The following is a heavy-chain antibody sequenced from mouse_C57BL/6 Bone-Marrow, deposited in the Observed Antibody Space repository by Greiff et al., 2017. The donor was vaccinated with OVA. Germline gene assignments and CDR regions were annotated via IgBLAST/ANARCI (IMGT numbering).Heavy chain of an antibody. CDR1: GYTFTNYW. CDR3: AREGYGSSYGDWYFDV. Sequence: QVQLKQPGAELVKPGASVKMSCKASGYTFTNYWITWVKQRPGQGLEWIGDIYPGSGSTNYNEKFKSKATLTVDTSSSTAYMQLSSLTSEDSAVYYCAREGYGSSYGDWYFDVWGTGTTVTVSS. CDR2: IYPGSGST. V-gene: IGHV1-55*01. J-gene: IGHJ1*03. D-gene: IGHD1-1*01.